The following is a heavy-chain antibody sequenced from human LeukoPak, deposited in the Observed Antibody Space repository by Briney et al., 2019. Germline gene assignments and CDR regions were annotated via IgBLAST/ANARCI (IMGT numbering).Heavy chain of an antibody. CDR3: ARDLSYFSFDD. D-gene: IGHD2-21*01. Sequence: PGGSLRLSCAASGFTFRSHGMNWVRQAPGKGLEWVAGINPDGSQSYYIDAVKGRFTISRDNSKNTLYLQMNSLRVEDTAMYYCARDLSYFSFDDWGQGTTVTVSS. J-gene: IGHJ6*02. CDR2: INPDGSQS. CDR1: GFTFRSHG. V-gene: IGHV3-33*01.